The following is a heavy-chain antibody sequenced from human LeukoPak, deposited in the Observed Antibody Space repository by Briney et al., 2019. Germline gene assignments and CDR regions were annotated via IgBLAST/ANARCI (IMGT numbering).Heavy chain of an antibody. CDR3: ARVEGEDTAMGVDY. V-gene: IGHV1-69*01. D-gene: IGHD5-18*01. CDR1: GGTFSSYA. J-gene: IGHJ4*02. CDR2: IIPIFGTA. Sequence: SVKVSCKASGGTFSSYAISWVRQAPGQGLEWMGGIIPIFGTANYAQKFQGRVTITADESTSTAYMELSSLRSEDTAVYYCARVEGEDTAMGVDYWGQGTLVTVSS.